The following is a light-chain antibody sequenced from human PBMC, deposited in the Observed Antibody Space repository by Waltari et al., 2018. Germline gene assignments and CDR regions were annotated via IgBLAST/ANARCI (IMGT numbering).Light chain of an antibody. CDR2: QDS. Sequence: SYELTQPPSVSVSPGQTASITCSGDKLGDKYVCWYQQKPGQSPVLVIYQDSKRPSGIPERGAGSNSGNTATLTISGTQAMDEADYYCQAWDSSTAVVFGGGTKLTVL. CDR3: QAWDSSTAVV. J-gene: IGLJ2*01. V-gene: IGLV3-1*01. CDR1: KLGDKY.